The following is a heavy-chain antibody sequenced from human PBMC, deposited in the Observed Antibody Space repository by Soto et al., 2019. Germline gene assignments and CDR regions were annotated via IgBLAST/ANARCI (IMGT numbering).Heavy chain of an antibody. CDR1: GGTFSSYT. J-gene: IGHJ6*02. V-gene: IGHV1-69*02. CDR2: IIPILGIA. CDR3: ARVEQQLTSYYYGMDV. Sequence: SVKVSCKASGGTFSSYTISWVRQAPGQGLEWMGRIIPILGIANYAQKFQGRVTITADKSTSTAYMELSSLRSEDTAVYYCARVEQQLTSYYYGMDVWGQGTTVT. D-gene: IGHD6-13*01.